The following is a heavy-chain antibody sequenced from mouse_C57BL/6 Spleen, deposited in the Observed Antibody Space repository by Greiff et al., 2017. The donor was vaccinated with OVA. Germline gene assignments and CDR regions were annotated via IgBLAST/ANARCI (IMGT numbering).Heavy chain of an antibody. Sequence: VKLMESGAELVKPGASVKMSCKASGYTFTTYPIEWMKQNHGKSLEWIGNFHPYNDDTKYNEKFKGKATLTVEKSSSTVYLELSRLTSDDSAVYYCARGYGNYGENFDYWGQGTTLTVSS. J-gene: IGHJ2*01. D-gene: IGHD2-1*01. CDR2: FHPYNDDT. V-gene: IGHV1-47*01. CDR1: GYTFTTYP. CDR3: ARGYGNYGENFDY.